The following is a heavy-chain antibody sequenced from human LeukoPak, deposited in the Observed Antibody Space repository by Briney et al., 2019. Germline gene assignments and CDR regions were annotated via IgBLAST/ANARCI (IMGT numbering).Heavy chain of an antibody. D-gene: IGHD2-15*01. J-gene: IGHJ2*01. CDR1: GVSISSGDYY. CDR2: IYYSGSA. Sequence: PSETLSLTCTVSGVSISSGDYYWSWIRQPPGKGLEWIGYIYYSGSAYYNPSLKSRVTISVDTSKDQFSLKLTSVTAADTAVYYCARDRGSVTSRYFDLWGRGTLVTVSS. CDR3: ARDRGSVTSRYFDL. V-gene: IGHV4-30-4*01.